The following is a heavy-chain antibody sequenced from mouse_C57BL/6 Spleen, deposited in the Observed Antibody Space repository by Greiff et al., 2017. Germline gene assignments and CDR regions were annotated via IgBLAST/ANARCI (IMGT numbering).Heavy chain of an antibody. CDR3: TRGTGYYAMDY. CDR1: GFTFSSYA. CDR2: ISSGGDYI. D-gene: IGHD3-3*01. V-gene: IGHV5-9-1*02. J-gene: IGHJ4*01. Sequence: EVMLVESGAGLVKPGGSLKLSCAASGFTFSSYAMSWVRQTPEKRLEWVAYISSGGDYIYYADTVKGRFTISRDNARNTLYLQMSSLKSEDTAMYYCTRGTGYYAMDYWGQGTSVTVSS.